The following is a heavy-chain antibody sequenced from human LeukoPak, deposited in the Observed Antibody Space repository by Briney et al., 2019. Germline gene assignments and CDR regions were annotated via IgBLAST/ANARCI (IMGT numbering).Heavy chain of an antibody. CDR2: ISSSSSTI. V-gene: IGHV3-48*01. D-gene: IGHD3-10*01. Sequence: GGSLRLSCAASGFTFSSYSMNWVRQAPGKGLEWVSYISSSSSTIYYADSVKGRFTISRDNAKNSLYLQMNNLRADDTALYFCARRDYGSGRTDYWGHGTLVTVSS. J-gene: IGHJ4*01. CDR1: GFTFSSYS. CDR3: ARRDYGSGRTDY.